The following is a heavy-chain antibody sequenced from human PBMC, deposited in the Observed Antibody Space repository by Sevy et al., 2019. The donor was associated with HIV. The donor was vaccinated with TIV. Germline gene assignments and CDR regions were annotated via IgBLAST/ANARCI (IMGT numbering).Heavy chain of an antibody. D-gene: IGHD3-22*01. J-gene: IGHJ4*02. CDR3: AREGYYDSSGYYYFLFDY. V-gene: IGHV3-11*01. Sequence: GGSLRLSCAASGFTFSDYYMSWIRQAPGKGLEWVSYISSSGSTIYYADSVKGRFTISRDNAKNSLYLQMNSLRAEDTAVYYCAREGYYDSSGYYYFLFDYWGQGTLVTVSS. CDR1: GFTFSDYY. CDR2: ISSSGSTI.